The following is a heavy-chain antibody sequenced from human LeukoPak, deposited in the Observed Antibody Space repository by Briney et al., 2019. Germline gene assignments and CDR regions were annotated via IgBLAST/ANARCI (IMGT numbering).Heavy chain of an antibody. V-gene: IGHV3-23*01. CDR3: AKRPTNYHDSSGYYYWYFDL. CDR1: GFTFSNYA. D-gene: IGHD3-22*01. J-gene: IGHJ2*01. CDR2: ISGSGGTT. Sequence: GGSLRLSCAASGFTFSNYAMTWVRQPPGKGLEWVSGISGSGGTTYYADSVRGRFTISRDNSKNTLYLQLNSLRAEDTAVYYCAKRPTNYHDSSGYYYWYFDLWGRGTLVTASS.